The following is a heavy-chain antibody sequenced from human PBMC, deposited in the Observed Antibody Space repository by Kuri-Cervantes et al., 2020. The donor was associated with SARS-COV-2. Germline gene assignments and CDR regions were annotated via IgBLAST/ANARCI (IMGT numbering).Heavy chain of an antibody. CDR3: AVIQNSGSYSTRSSYFDY. V-gene: IGHV3-64D*06. CDR2: ISSNGGST. Sequence: GESLKISCSASGFTFSSYAMHWVRQAPGKGLEYVSAISSNGGSTYYADSVKGRFTISRDNSKNTLYLQMSSLRAEDTAVYYCAVIQNSGSYSTRSSYFDYWGQGTPVTVSS. CDR1: GFTFSSYA. D-gene: IGHD1-26*01. J-gene: IGHJ4*02.